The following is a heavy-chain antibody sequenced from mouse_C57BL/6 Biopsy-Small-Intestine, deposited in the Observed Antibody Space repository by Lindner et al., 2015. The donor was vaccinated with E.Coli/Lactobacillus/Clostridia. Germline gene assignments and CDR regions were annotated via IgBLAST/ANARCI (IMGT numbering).Heavy chain of an antibody. J-gene: IGHJ4*01. D-gene: IGHD1-1*02. CDR1: GYTFTSYA. V-gene: IGHV1-66*01. CDR3: VRDLVTLTYYYGSGLGY. CDR2: INTAIGNI. Sequence: SVKVSCKASGYTFTSYAIHWVRQAPGQGLEWMGWINTAIGNIKYSPKFEDRVIISRDTSATTVSMELASLRPEDTAVYYCVRDLVTLTYYYGSGLGYWGQGTLVSVSS.